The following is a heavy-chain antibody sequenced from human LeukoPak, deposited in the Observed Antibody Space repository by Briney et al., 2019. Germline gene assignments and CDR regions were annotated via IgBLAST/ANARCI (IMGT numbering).Heavy chain of an antibody. Sequence: ASVKVSCXVSRYTFTDYYMHWVQRAPGKGLEWMGLVNPEDGETIYAEKFQGRVTITADTSTDTAYMELSSLRSEDTAVYYCATAWELPLFDYWGQGTLVTVSS. V-gene: IGHV1-69-2*01. D-gene: IGHD1-26*01. J-gene: IGHJ4*02. CDR2: VNPEDGET. CDR3: ATAWELPLFDY. CDR1: RYTFTDYY.